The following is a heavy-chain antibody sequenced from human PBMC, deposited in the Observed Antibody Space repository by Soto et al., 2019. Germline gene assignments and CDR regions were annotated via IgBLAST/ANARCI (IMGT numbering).Heavy chain of an antibody. D-gene: IGHD4-4*01. CDR1: GFTFSDHY. CDR2: IRNRAKGYTT. J-gene: IGHJ4*02. Sequence: GGSLRLSCAASGFTFSDHYMDWVRQAPGKGLEWVGRIRNRAKGYTTEYAASVKGRFTVSGDDSKNSFYVQMNSLKTEDTAIYYCARGVSMAVIGRYYFDLWGLGTLVTVSS. V-gene: IGHV3-72*01. CDR3: ARGVSMAVIGRYYFDL.